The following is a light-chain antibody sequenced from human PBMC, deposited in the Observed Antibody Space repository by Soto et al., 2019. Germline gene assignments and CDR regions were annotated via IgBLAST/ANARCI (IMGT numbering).Light chain of an antibody. V-gene: IGKV1-39*01. CDR1: QGIITY. CDR2: SSS. Sequence: DIQLTQSPSSLSASVGDRVTITCRASQGIITYLNWYQQKPGKAPNLLIYSSSTLQSGVPSRFSGSGSGTDFTLTISRLEPEDFAVYYCQQYGSSSLWTFGQGTKVDIK. CDR3: QQYGSSSLWT. J-gene: IGKJ1*01.